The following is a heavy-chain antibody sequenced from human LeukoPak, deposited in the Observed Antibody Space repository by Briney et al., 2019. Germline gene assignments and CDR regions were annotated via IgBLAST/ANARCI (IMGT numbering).Heavy chain of an antibody. Sequence: GSLRLSCAASGFTFSSYSMNWVRQAPGKGLVWVSYISSSSGTIYYADSVKGRFTISRDNAKNSLYLQMNSLRAEDTAVYYCARPLTGTSDAFDIWGQGTMVTVSS. CDR1: GFTFSSYS. D-gene: IGHD1-20*01. J-gene: IGHJ3*02. V-gene: IGHV3-48*01. CDR2: ISSSSGTI. CDR3: ARPLTGTSDAFDI.